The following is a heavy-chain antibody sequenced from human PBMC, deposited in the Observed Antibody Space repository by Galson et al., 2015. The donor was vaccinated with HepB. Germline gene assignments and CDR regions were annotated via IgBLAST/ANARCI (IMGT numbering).Heavy chain of an antibody. D-gene: IGHD2/OR15-2a*01. CDR1: GFTFSSYS. Sequence: SLRLSCAASGFTFSSYSMNWVRQAPGKGLEWVSSISSSSSYIYYADSVKGRFTISRDNAKNSLYLQMNSLRAEDTAVYYCARDGAAIGGHDAFDIWGQGTMVTVSS. CDR3: ARDGAAIGGHDAFDI. J-gene: IGHJ3*02. V-gene: IGHV3-21*01. CDR2: ISSSSSYI.